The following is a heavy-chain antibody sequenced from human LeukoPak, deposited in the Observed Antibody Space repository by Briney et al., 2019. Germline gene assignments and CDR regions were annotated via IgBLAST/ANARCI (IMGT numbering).Heavy chain of an antibody. Sequence: PSETLSLTCTVSGGSISSGNYYWSWIRQPAGKGLEWIGRFYTSGNTNYNPSLKSRVTISVDMSKNQFSLKLSSLTAADTAVYYCARMSYSYDHFDYWGQGTLVTVSS. V-gene: IGHV4-61*02. CDR3: ARMSYSYDHFDY. CDR2: FYTSGNT. CDR1: GGSISSGNYY. J-gene: IGHJ4*02. D-gene: IGHD5-18*01.